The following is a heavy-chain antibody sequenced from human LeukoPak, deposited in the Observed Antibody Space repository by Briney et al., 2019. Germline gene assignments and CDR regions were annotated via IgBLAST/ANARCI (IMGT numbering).Heavy chain of an antibody. CDR3: ATDGGGSSVYGSKFDY. V-gene: IGHV4-59*01. CDR1: GGSISSYY. CDR2: IYYSGST. Sequence: SETLSLTCSVSGGSISSYYWSWIRQPPGKGLEWIGYIYYSGSTNYNPSLKSRVTISVDTSKNQFSLKLSSVTAADTAVYYCATDGGGSSVYGSKFDYWGQGTLVTVSS. J-gene: IGHJ4*02. D-gene: IGHD1-26*01.